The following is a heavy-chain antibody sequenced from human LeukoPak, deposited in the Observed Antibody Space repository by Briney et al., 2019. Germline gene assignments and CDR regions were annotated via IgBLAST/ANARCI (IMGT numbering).Heavy chain of an antibody. D-gene: IGHD1-26*01. CDR3: AKELGDPDY. J-gene: IGHJ4*02. CDR2: ISYAGSNK. CDR1: GFTFSNYG. Sequence: GGSLRLSCTGSGFTFSNYGIHWVRQAPGKGLEWVAVISYAGSNKYYAESVKGRFTISRDNLKNTVYLQMNSLRAEDTAVYYCAKELGDPDYWGQGTLVTVSS. V-gene: IGHV3-30*18.